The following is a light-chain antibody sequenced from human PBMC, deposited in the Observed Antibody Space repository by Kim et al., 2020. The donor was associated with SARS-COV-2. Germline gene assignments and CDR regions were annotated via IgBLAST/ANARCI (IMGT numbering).Light chain of an antibody. V-gene: IGKV3-11*01. CDR1: QSVGNY. CDR3: QQRSSWPIFT. Sequence: EIVLAQSPATLSLSPGERATLSCRASQSVGNYLAWYQQKPGQAPRLLIYDASSRATGIPARFSGSGSGTDFTLTIDGLAPEDFALYYCQQRSSWPIFTFGPGTKVDIK. J-gene: IGKJ3*01. CDR2: DAS.